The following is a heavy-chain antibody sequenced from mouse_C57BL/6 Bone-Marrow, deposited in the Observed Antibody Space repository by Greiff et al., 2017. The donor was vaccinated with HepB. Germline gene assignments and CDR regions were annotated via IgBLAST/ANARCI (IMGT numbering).Heavy chain of an antibody. CDR2: ISSGGSYT. CDR1: GFTFSSYG. V-gene: IGHV5-6*01. CDR3: ARQGRREDY. J-gene: IGHJ4*01. Sequence: EVNVVESGGDLVKPGGSLKLSCAASGFTFSSYGMSWVRQTPDKRLEWVATISSGGSYTYYPDSVKGRFTISRDNAKNTLYLQMSSLKSEDTAMNYCARQGRREDYWGQGTSVTVSS.